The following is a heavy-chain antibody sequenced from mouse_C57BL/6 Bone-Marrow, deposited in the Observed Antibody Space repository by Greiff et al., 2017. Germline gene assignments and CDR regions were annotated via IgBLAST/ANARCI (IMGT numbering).Heavy chain of an antibody. V-gene: IGHV2-9-1*01. J-gene: IGHJ1*03. CDR3: ARNLYYGSSPWYFDV. D-gene: IGHD1-1*01. CDR1: GFSLTSYA. Sequence: QVQLQQSGPGLVAPSQSLSITCTVSGFSLTSYAISWVRQPPGKGLEWLGVIWTGGGTNYNSALKSRLSISKDNSKSQVFLKMNSLQTDDTARYYSARNLYYGSSPWYFDVWGTGTTVTVSS. CDR2: IWTGGGT.